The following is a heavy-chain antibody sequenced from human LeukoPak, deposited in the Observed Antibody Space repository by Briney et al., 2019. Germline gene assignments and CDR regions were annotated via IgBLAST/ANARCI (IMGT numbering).Heavy chain of an antibody. CDR3: ARDYAPSSGYSHYFDY. V-gene: IGHV4-38-2*02. J-gene: IGHJ4*02. CDR2: IYHSGST. D-gene: IGHD3-22*01. CDR1: GYSISSGYY. Sequence: SETLSLTCTVSGYSISSGYYWGWIRQPPGKGLEWIGSIYHSGSTYYNPSLKSRVTISVGTSKNQFSLKLSSVTAADTAVYYCARDYAPSSGYSHYFDYWGQGTLVTVSS.